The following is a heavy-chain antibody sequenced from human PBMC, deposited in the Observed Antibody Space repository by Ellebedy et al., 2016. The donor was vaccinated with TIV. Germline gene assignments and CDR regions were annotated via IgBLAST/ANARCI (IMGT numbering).Heavy chain of an antibody. V-gene: IGHV3-48*04. CDR3: GTDRGEAGLLSFFDY. J-gene: IGHJ4*02. D-gene: IGHD2/OR15-2a*01. CDR2: ISRTSNTI. CDR1: GFTFSSDS. Sequence: GESLKISCAASGFTFSSDSMNWIRQAPGKGLEWVSYISRTSNTIYYADSVRGRFTISRDNAKNVLSLQMDSLRAEDTAVYYCGTDRGEAGLLSFFDYWGRGTLVTVST.